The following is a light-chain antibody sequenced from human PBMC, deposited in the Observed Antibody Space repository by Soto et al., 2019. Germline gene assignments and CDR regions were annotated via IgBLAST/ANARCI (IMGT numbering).Light chain of an antibody. CDR1: SSDVGGYNY. CDR2: DVS. J-gene: IGLJ3*02. V-gene: IGLV2-11*01. CDR3: CSYAGTYTQWV. Sequence: QSALTQPRSVSGSPGQSVTISCTGTSSDVGGYNYVSWYQQHPGKAPKLVIYDVSKRPSGVPDRFSGSKSGNTASLTVSGLQAEDEADYSCCSYAGTYTQWVFXGGTKVTVL.